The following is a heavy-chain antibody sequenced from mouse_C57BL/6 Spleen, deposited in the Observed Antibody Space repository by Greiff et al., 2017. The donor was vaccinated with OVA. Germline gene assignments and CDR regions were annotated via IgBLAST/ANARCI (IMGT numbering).Heavy chain of an antibody. CDR3: AREGETAQARGFAY. D-gene: IGHD3-2*02. J-gene: IGHJ3*01. Sequence: QVQLQQSGPELVKPGASVKISCKASGYSFTSYYIHWVKQRPGQGLEWIGWIYPGSGNTKYNEKFKGKATLTADTSSSTAYMQLSSLTSEDSAVYYGAREGETAQARGFAYWGQGTLVTVSA. V-gene: IGHV1-66*01. CDR2: IYPGSGNT. CDR1: GYSFTSYY.